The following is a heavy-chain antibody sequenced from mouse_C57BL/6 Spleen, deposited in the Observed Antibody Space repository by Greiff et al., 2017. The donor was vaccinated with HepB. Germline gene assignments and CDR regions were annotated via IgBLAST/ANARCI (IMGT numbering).Heavy chain of an antibody. CDR1: GYSITSGYY. J-gene: IGHJ4*01. CDR3: ARHRKYYAMDY. V-gene: IGHV3-6*01. Sequence: EVQLQQSGPGLVKPSQSLSLTCSVTGYSITSGYYRNWIRQFPGNKLEWMGYISYDGSNNYNPSLKNRISITRDTSKNQFFLKLNSVTTEDTATYYCARHRKYYAMDYWGQGTSVTVSS. CDR2: ISYDGSN.